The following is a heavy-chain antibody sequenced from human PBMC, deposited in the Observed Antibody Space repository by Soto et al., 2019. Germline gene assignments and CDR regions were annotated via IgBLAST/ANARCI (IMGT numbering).Heavy chain of an antibody. CDR3: VEAATGHDAFDI. V-gene: IGHV3-64D*06. CDR1: GSTFSSYA. J-gene: IGHJ3*02. D-gene: IGHD6-13*01. Sequence: PGGSLRLSCSASGSTFSSYAMHWVRQAPGKGLEYVSAISSNGGSTYYADSVKGRFTISRDNSKNTLYLQMSSLRADDTAVYYCVEAATGHDAFDIWGQGTMVTVSS. CDR2: ISSNGGST.